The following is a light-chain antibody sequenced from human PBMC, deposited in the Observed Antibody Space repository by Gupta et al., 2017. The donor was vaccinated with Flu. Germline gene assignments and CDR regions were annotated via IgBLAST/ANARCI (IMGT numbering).Light chain of an antibody. V-gene: IGKV1-12*01. J-gene: IGKJ4*01. CDR3: QQYDSFPVT. CDR2: GAS. Sequence: DIQMTHSPSSVSASVGARVTITCRASQDISGWLAWYQKKPGEAPKLLIFGASRVKTGVPSRFSGSGSGTDFTLTISSLQPGDFATYYCQQYDSFPVTFGRGTKVEIK. CDR1: QDISGW.